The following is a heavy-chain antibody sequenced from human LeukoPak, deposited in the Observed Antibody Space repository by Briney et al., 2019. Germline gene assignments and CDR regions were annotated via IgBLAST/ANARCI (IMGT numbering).Heavy chain of an antibody. J-gene: IGHJ5*02. CDR2: IYYSGST. CDR3: ARKYSSSPLGFDP. V-gene: IGHV4-31*03. D-gene: IGHD6-6*01. CDR1: GGSISSGGYY. Sequence: SETLSLTCTVSGGSISSGGYYWSWIRQHPGKGLEWIGYIYYSGSTCYNPSLKSRVTISVDTSKNQFSLKLSSVTAADTAVYYCARKYSSSPLGFDPWGQGTLVTVSS.